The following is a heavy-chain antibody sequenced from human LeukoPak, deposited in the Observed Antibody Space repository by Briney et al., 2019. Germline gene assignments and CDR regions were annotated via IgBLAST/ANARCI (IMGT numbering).Heavy chain of an antibody. D-gene: IGHD6-13*01. V-gene: IGHV5-51*01. CDR2: IYPGDSDT. CDR3: AKAAAPGRYYYYMDV. Sequence: GESLKISCKGSGYSFTSYWIGWVRQLPGKGLKWMGIIYPGDSDTRYSPSFQGQVTISADKTISTAYLQWSSLKASDTAMYYCAKAAAPGRYYYYMDVWGKGTTVTVSS. J-gene: IGHJ6*03. CDR1: GYSFTSYW.